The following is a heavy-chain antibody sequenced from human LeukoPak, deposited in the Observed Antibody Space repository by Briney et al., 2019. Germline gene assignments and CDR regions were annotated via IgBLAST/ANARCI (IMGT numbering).Heavy chain of an antibody. CDR3: ARDPSYCSGGSCYLTLYYYYYGMDV. D-gene: IGHD2-15*01. Sequence: ASVKVSCKASGYTFTSYGISWVRQAPGQGLEWMGWISACNGNTNYAQKLQGRVTMTTDTSTSTAYMELRSLRSDDTAVYYCARDPSYCSGGSCYLTLYYYYYGMDVWGQGTTVTVSS. CDR1: GYTFTSYG. CDR2: ISACNGNT. V-gene: IGHV1-18*01. J-gene: IGHJ6*02.